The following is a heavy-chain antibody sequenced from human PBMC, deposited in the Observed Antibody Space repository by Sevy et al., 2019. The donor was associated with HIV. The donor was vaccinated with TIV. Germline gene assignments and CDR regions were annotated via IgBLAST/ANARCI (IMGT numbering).Heavy chain of an antibody. Sequence: GGSLRLSCAASGFTFSSYWMSWVRQAPGKGLEWVANIKQDGSEEYYVDSVKGRFTISRDNAKNSLYLQMNSLRAEDTAVYYCARDYPNNYYDSSGTNYYYGMDVWGQGTTVTVSS. CDR1: GFTFSSYW. CDR3: ARDYPNNYYDSSGTNYYYGMDV. J-gene: IGHJ6*02. D-gene: IGHD3-22*01. V-gene: IGHV3-7*01. CDR2: IKQDGSEE.